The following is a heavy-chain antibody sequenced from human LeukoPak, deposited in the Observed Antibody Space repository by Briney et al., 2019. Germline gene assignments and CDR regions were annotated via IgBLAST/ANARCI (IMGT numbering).Heavy chain of an antibody. D-gene: IGHD6-6*01. CDR3: MAESSSPWEGY. Sequence: GGSLRLSCADAGFTFSHHWMDRVRQAPGKGLEWVANIKEDGSVKNYVDSVKGRFTISRDNAKNSLYLQMNSLRAEDTAVYYCMAESSSPWEGYWGQGTLVTVSS. CDR1: GFTFSHHW. J-gene: IGHJ4*02. CDR2: IKEDGSVK. V-gene: IGHV3-7*01.